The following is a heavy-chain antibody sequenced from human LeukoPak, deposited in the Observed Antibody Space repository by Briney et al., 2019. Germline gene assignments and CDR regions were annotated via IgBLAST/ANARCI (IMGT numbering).Heavy chain of an antibody. CDR1: GGSISSYY. J-gene: IGHJ4*02. V-gene: IGHV4-59*01. D-gene: IGHD4-17*01. CDR2: IYYSGST. Sequence: PSETLSLTCTVSGGSISSYYWGWIRQPPGKGLEWIGYIYYSGSTNYNPSLKSRVTISVDTSKNQFSLKLSSVTAADTAVYYCARDRGHDYGDYNLFDYWGQGTLVTVSS. CDR3: ARDRGHDYGDYNLFDY.